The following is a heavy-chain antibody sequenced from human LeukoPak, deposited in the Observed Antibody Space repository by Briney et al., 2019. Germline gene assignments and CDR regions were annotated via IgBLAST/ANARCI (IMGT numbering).Heavy chain of an antibody. J-gene: IGHJ4*02. V-gene: IGHV1-2*02. CDR1: GYTFTGYY. D-gene: IGHD3-10*01. CDR2: INPNSGGT. CDR3: ARASYGSGSYNPLKFDY. Sequence: ASVKVSCKASGYTFTGYYMHWVRQAPGQGLEWMGWINPNSGGTNYAQKFQGRVTMTRDTPISTAYMELSRLRSDDTAVYYCARASYGSGSYNPLKFDYWGQGTLVTVSS.